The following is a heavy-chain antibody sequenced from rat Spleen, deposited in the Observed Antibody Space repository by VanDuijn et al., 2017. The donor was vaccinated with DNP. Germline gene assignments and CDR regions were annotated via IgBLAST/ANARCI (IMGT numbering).Heavy chain of an antibody. Sequence: EVQLQESGPGLVEPSQSLSLTCSVTGYSITSNYWGWIRKFPGNKMEWMGYINYSGATAYNPSLRSRISITRDTSKNQFFLQLNSVTTEDTATYYCARWSRYFDYWGQGVMVTVSS. V-gene: IGHV3-1*01. CDR2: INYSGAT. CDR3: ARWSRYFDY. J-gene: IGHJ2*01. CDR1: GYSITSNY.